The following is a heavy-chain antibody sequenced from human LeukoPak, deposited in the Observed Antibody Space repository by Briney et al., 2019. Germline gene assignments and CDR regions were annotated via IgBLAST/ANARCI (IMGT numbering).Heavy chain of an antibody. Sequence: ASVKVSCKASGYTFTSYDINWVRQATGQGLEWMGWMNPNSGNTGYGQKFQGRVTMTRNTSISTAYMELSSLRSEDTAVYYCARTGGRSSWLYYYYYYMDVWGKGTTVTVSS. J-gene: IGHJ6*03. D-gene: IGHD6-13*01. CDR2: MNPNSGNT. CDR1: GYTFTSYD. V-gene: IGHV1-8*01. CDR3: ARTGGRSSWLYYYYYYMDV.